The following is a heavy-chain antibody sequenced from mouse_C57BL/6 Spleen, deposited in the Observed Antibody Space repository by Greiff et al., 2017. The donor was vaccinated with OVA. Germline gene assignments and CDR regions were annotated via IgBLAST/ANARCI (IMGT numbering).Heavy chain of an antibody. CDR2: IDPSDSET. Sequence: VQLQQPGAELVRPGSSVKLSCKASGYTFTSYWMHWVKQRPIQGLEWIGNIDPSDSETHYNHKFKDKATLTVDKSSSTAYMQLSSLTSEDSAVYYCDLNSNYVGFAYWGQGTLVTVSA. CDR1: GYTFTSYW. J-gene: IGHJ3*01. V-gene: IGHV1-52*01. CDR3: DLNSNYVGFAY. D-gene: IGHD2-5*01.